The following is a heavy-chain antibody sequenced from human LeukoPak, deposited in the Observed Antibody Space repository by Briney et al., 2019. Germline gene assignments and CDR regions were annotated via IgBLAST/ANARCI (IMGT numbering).Heavy chain of an antibody. V-gene: IGHV4-34*01. CDR3: ARPPHYYDTSGYSV. CDR1: GGSFSGYY. D-gene: IGHD3-22*01. CDR2: INHSGST. J-gene: IGHJ4*02. Sequence: SETLSLTYAGYGGSFSGYYWSWIRQPPGKGLEWIGEINHSGSTNYNPSLKSRVTISVDTSKNQFSLKLSSVTAADTAVYYCARPPHYYDTSGYSVWGQGTLVTVSS.